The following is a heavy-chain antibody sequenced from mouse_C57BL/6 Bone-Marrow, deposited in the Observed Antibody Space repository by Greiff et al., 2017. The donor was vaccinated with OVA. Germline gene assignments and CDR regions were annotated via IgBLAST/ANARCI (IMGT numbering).Heavy chain of an antibody. D-gene: IGHD2-14*01. Sequence: VKLMESGAELMKPGASVKLSCKATGYTFTGYWIEWVKQRPGHGLEWIGEILPGSGSTNSNEKFKGKATFTADTSSNTAYMQLSSLTTEDSAIYYCARSDYGYDSSFAYWGQGTLVTVSA. CDR3: ARSDYGYDSSFAY. CDR1: GYTFTGYW. CDR2: ILPGSGST. V-gene: IGHV1-9*01. J-gene: IGHJ3*01.